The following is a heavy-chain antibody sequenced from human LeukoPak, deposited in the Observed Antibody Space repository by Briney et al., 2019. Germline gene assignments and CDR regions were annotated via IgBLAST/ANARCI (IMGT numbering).Heavy chain of an antibody. Sequence: SVKVSCKASGGTFSSYAISWVRQAPGRGLEWMGGIIPIFGTANYAQKFQGRVTITADESTSTAYMELSSLRSEDTAVYYCARVSGYNYRGYFDYWGQGTLVTVSS. D-gene: IGHD5-24*01. J-gene: IGHJ4*02. V-gene: IGHV1-69*13. CDR1: GGTFSSYA. CDR3: ARVSGYNYRGYFDY. CDR2: IIPIFGTA.